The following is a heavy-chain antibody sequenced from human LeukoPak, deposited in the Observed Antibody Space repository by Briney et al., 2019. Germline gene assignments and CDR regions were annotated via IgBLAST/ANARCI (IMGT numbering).Heavy chain of an antibody. J-gene: IGHJ5*02. Sequence: GGSLRLSCATSVFTFSNAWMNWVRQAPGRGLEWVGRIRSNSDGGTIDYAAPVKGRFTLSRHDSKTTLYLQVNSLQTEDMAVYYCATDFYDSTWGQRTLVTVSP. D-gene: IGHD3-22*01. CDR3: ATDFYDST. CDR2: IRSNSDGGTI. V-gene: IGHV3-15*07. CDR1: VFTFSNAW.